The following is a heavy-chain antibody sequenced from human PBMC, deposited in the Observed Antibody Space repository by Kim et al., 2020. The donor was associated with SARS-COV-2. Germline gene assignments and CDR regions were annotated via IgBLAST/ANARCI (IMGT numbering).Heavy chain of an antibody. CDR2: VSSNGGST. CDR1: GFTLSSHA. D-gene: IGHD4-17*01. CDR3: VKSRWTSVTTGDWFDP. J-gene: IGHJ5*02. Sequence: GGSLRLSCSVSGFTLSSHAMHWVRQVPGKAVEYVSGVSSNGGSTYYPDSVKGRFTISRDNSKNELYLQMSSLRIDDKAVYYCVKSRWTSVTTGDWFDPWGQGTLVTVSS. V-gene: IGHV3-64D*09.